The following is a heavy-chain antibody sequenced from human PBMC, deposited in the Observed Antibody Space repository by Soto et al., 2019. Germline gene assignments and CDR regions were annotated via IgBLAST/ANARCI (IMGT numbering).Heavy chain of an antibody. CDR1: GGTFSSYA. V-gene: IGHV1-69*01. CDR2: IIPIFGIA. D-gene: IGHD2-15*01. J-gene: IGHJ5*02. CDR3: ARDRGCSGGSCYTSYNWFDP. Sequence: QVQLVQSGAEVKKPGSSVKVSCKASGGTFSSYAISWVRQAPGQGLEWMGGIIPIFGIANYAQKFQGRVTITADESTSTAYMELSSLRSEDTAVYYCARDRGCSGGSCYTSYNWFDPWGQGTLVTVSS.